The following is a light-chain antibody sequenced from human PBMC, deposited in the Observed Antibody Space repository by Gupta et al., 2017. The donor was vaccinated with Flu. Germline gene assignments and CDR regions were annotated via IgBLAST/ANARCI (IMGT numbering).Light chain of an antibody. CDR2: GAS. V-gene: IGKV3-15*01. Sequence: EIVMTQSPATLSVSPGERATLSRRATQSITSVLAWYQQRPGQAPRLLIYGASTRTTGIPDRFSASGSATEFTLTSGSQQSEYFAVYCCQQYKSCPVTFGQGTRLEI. CDR3: QQYKSCPVT. J-gene: IGKJ5*01. CDR1: QSITSV.